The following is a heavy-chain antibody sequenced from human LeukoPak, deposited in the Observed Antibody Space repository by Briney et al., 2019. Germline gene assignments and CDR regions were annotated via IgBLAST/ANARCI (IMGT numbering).Heavy chain of an antibody. J-gene: IGHJ3*02. CDR3: ARGNYYDSRTYYRAFDI. CDR1: AGSISSYY. D-gene: IGHD3-22*01. V-gene: IGHV4-59*01. Sequence: SETLSLTCTVSAGSISSYYWSWIRQPPGKGLEWIGYIYYSGSTNYNPSLKSRVTIAVDTSKNKFSLKLSSVTAADTAVYYCARGNYYDSRTYYRAFDIWGQGTMVIVSS. CDR2: IYYSGST.